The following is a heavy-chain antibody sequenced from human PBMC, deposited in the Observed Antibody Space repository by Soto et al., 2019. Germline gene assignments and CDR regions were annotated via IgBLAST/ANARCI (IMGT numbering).Heavy chain of an antibody. J-gene: IGHJ4*02. D-gene: IGHD4-17*01. CDR2: RYYSGYT. CDR1: GDFIRNLGNH. Sequence: SETLSLTCTVSGDFIRNLGNHWTWIRQHPERGLEWIGTRYYSGYTYYNPSLKSRVNISVDTSKNQFSLSLTSVTAADTAVYYCARETYGDYVGYFDPWGQGILVTVSS. CDR3: ARETYGDYVGYFDP. V-gene: IGHV4-31*03.